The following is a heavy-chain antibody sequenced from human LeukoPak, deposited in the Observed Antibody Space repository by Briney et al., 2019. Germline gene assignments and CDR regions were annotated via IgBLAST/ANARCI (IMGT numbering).Heavy chain of an antibody. V-gene: IGHV3-11*01. D-gene: IGHD7-27*01. CDR1: GFTLSDYY. J-gene: IGHJ2*01. Sequence: PGGSLRLSCAASGFTLSDYYMSWIRQVPGKGLEWVSYIGLTDTTIYYADSLKGRFAISRDNAKNSLYLHTHSLRAEDTAIYYCARLKLGYWYFDLWGRGTLLTVSS. CDR3: ARLKLGYWYFDL. CDR2: IGLTDTTI.